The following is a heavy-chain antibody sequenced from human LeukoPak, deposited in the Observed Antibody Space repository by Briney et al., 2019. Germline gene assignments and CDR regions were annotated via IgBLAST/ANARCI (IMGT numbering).Heavy chain of an antibody. V-gene: IGHV3-21*01. D-gene: IGHD6-13*01. CDR3: AAAGPPTFDY. CDR2: ISSSSSYI. J-gene: IGHJ4*02. CDR1: GFTFSSYS. Sequence: PGGSLRLSCAASGFTFSSYSMNWVRQAPGKGLEWVSSISSSSSYIYYADSVKGRFTISRDNAKNSLYLQMKSLRAEDTAVYYCAAAGPPTFDYWGQGTLVTVSS.